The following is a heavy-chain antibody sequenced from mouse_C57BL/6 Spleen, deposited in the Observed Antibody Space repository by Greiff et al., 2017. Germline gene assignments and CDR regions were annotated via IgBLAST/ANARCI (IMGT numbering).Heavy chain of an antibody. CDR2: IYPGDGDT. CDR1: GYAFSSSW. V-gene: IGHV1-82*01. Sequence: QVQLKESGPELVKPGVSVKISCKASGYAFSSSWMNWVKQRPGKGLEWIGRIYPGDGDTSYNGKFKGKATLTADKSSSTAYMKLSSLTSEDSAVYFCARSKPFDDWGQGTTLTVSS. CDR3: ARSKPFDD. D-gene: IGHD2-5*01. J-gene: IGHJ2*01.